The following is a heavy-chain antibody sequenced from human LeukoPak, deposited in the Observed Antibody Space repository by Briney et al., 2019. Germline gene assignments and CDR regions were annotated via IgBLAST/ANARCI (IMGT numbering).Heavy chain of an antibody. CDR3: ARYDYVWGSYRHDY. J-gene: IGHJ4*02. Sequence: PSETLSLTCTASGGSISSSSYYWGWIRQPPGKGLEWIGSIYYSGSTYYNPSLKSRVTISVDTSKNQFSLKLSSVTAADTAVYYCARYDYVWGSYRHDYWGQGTLVTVSS. D-gene: IGHD3-16*02. CDR2: IYYSGST. V-gene: IGHV4-39*01. CDR1: GGSISSSSYY.